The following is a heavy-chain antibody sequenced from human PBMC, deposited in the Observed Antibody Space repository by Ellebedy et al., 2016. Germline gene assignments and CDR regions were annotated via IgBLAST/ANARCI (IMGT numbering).Heavy chain of an antibody. V-gene: IGHV3-48*01. CDR2: ISSTKSNI. CDR3: ANLGEHCSSTSCYPAFDY. D-gene: IGHD2-2*01. Sequence: GESLKISXAASGFTFSSYAMSWVRQAPGKGLEWVSYISSTKSNINYADSVKGRFTISRDNVKNSLYLQMNSLRADDTAVYYCANLGEHCSSTSCYPAFDYWGQGTLVTVSS. J-gene: IGHJ4*02. CDR1: GFTFSSYA.